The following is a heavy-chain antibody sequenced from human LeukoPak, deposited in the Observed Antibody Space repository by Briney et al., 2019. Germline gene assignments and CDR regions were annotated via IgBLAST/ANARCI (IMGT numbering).Heavy chain of an antibody. Sequence: GGSLRLSCAASGFTFSSYAMSWVRQAPGKGLEWVSVIYSGGSTYYADSVKGRFTISRDNSKNTLYLQMNSLRAEDTAVYYCARSEGQLLTLYCFDYWGLGTLVTVSS. CDR2: IYSGGST. V-gene: IGHV3-66*01. J-gene: IGHJ4*02. CDR3: ARSEGQLLTLYCFDY. D-gene: IGHD2-2*01. CDR1: GFTFSSYA.